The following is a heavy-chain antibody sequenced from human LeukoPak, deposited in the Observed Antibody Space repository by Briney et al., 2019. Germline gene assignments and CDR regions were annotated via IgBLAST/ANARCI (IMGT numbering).Heavy chain of an antibody. V-gene: IGHV1-18*01. CDR2: ISAYNGNT. Sequence: ASVKVSCEASGYTFTSYGISWVRQAPGQGLEWMGWISAYNGNTNYAQKLQGRVTMTTDTSTSTAYMELRSLRSDDTAVYYCASTYDILTGYSYWGQGTLVTVSS. J-gene: IGHJ4*02. D-gene: IGHD3-9*01. CDR1: GYTFTSYG. CDR3: ASTYDILTGYSY.